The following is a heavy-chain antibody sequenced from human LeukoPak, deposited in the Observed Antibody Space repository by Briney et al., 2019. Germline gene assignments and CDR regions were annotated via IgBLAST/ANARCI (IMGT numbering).Heavy chain of an antibody. CDR2: ISSSSTYT. Sequence: NSGGSLRLSCAASGFTFSDYYMSWIRQAPGKGLEWVSYISSSSTYTNYADSVKGRFTISRDNAKNSLYLQMNSLRAEDTAVYYCARESVGYCSSTSCRTSQPYYYYYGMDVWGQGTTVTVSS. D-gene: IGHD2-2*01. V-gene: IGHV3-11*06. CDR3: ARESVGYCSSTSCRTSQPYYYYYGMDV. J-gene: IGHJ6*02. CDR1: GFTFSDYY.